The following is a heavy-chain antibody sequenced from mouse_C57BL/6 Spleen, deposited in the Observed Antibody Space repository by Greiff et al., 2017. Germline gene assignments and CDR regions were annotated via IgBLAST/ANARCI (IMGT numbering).Heavy chain of an antibody. CDR2: ISYSGST. V-gene: IGHV3-1*01. CDR1: GYSITSGYD. CDR3: ARELYWYFDV. Sequence: EVKVVESGPGMVKPSQSLSLTCTVTGYSITSGYDWHWIRHFPGNKLEWMGYISYSGSTNYNPSLKSRISITHDTSKNHFFLKLNSVTTEDTATYYCARELYWYFDVWGTGTTVTVSS. J-gene: IGHJ1*03.